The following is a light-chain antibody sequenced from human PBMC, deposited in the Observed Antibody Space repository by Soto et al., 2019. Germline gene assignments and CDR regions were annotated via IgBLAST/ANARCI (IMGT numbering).Light chain of an antibody. V-gene: IGLV1-44*01. CDR3: AAWDDSLNGLV. Sequence: QSVLTQPPSASGTPGQRVTISCSGSSSNIGSNTVNWYQQLPGTAPKHLIYNNNQRPSGVPDRFSVSKSGTSASLAISGLQSEDEADYYCAAWDDSLNGLVFGTGTKVTVL. CDR2: NNN. J-gene: IGLJ1*01. CDR1: SSNIGSNT.